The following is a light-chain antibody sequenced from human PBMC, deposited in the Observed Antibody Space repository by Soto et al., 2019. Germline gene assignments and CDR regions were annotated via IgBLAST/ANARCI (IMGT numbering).Light chain of an antibody. Sequence: QSALTQPASVSGSPGQSITISCTETSSDVGSYKFVSWYQQHPGKAPKLMIYEGSKRPSGVSNRFSGSKSGNTASLTISGLQAEDEADYYCCSYAGSSTLVFGGGTKVTVL. CDR2: EGS. CDR1: SSDVGSYKF. V-gene: IGLV2-23*01. J-gene: IGLJ2*01. CDR3: CSYAGSSTLV.